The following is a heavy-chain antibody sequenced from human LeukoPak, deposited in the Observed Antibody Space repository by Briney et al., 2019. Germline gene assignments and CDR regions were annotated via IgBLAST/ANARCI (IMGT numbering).Heavy chain of an antibody. CDR3: ARSLDYLYGMDV. V-gene: IGHV4-61*02. D-gene: IGHD3/OR15-3a*01. CDR2: IYTSGST. Sequence: SQTLSLTCTVSGGSIGSGSYYSSWIRQPAGKGLEWIGRIYTSGSTNYNPSLKSRVTISVDTSKNQFSLKLSSVTAADTAVYYCARSLDYLYGMDVWGQGTTVTVSS. CDR1: GGSIGSGSYY. J-gene: IGHJ6*02.